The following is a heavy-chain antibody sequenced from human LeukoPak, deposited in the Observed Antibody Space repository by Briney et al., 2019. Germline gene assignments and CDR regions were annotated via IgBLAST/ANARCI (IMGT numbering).Heavy chain of an antibody. J-gene: IGHJ4*02. D-gene: IGHD1-1*01. CDR1: GGSFSGYY. CDR3: ASLGTGSRLTR. V-gene: IGHV4-34*01. Sequence: KASETLSLTCAVYGGSFSGYYWSWIRQPPGKGLEWIGEINHSGSTNYNPSLKSRVTISVDTSKNQFSLKLSSVTAADTAVYYCASLGTGSRLTRWGQGTLVTVSS. CDR2: INHSGST.